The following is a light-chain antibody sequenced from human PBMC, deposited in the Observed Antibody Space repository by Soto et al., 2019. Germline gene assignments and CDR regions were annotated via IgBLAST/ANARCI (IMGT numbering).Light chain of an antibody. CDR2: EVS. Sequence: SVLTQPPPLSGSPGQSVTLSCPGNSSDVGSYNRVSWYQQPPGTAPKLMIYEVSNRPSGVPDRFSGSKSGNTASLTISGLQAEDEADYYCSSYTSSITYVFGTGTKVTVL. CDR3: SSYTSSITYV. V-gene: IGLV2-18*02. CDR1: SSDVGSYNR. J-gene: IGLJ1*01.